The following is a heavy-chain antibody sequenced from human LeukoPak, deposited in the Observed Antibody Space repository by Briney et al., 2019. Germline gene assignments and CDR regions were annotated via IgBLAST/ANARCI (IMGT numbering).Heavy chain of an antibody. CDR3: ARDRPYTGGWRGFDY. CDR1: GGTLSSYS. V-gene: IGHV1-69*04. Sequence: GASVKVSCKASGGTLSSYSMSWVRQAPGKGLEWMGRIIPILGIANYAQKFQGRVTITADESTSTAYMELSSLRSEDTAVYYCARDRPYTGGWRGFDYWGQGTLVTVSS. CDR2: IIPILGIA. J-gene: IGHJ4*02. D-gene: IGHD6-19*01.